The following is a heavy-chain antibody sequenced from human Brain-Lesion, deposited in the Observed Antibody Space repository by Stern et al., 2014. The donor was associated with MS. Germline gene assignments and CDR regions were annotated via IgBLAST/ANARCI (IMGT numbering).Heavy chain of an antibody. Sequence: QVQLVESGPGLVKPSQTLSLSCTVSGGSISSGGYYWSWIRQPAGKGLEWIGRIFNSGSTSYTPSLKSRFPISIDTSKNQFSLRLNSMAAADTAVYYCARGRVVPGFQYYATDVWGQGTTVIVSS. CDR1: GGSISSGGYY. D-gene: IGHD2-2*01. CDR3: ARGRVVPGFQYYATDV. J-gene: IGHJ6*02. CDR2: IFNSGST. V-gene: IGHV4-61*02.